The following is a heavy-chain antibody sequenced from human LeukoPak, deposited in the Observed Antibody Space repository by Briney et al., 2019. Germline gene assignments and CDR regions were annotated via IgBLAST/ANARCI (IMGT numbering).Heavy chain of an antibody. CDR3: AASSSGYYYDYYYYGMDV. CDR2: IVVGSGNT. J-gene: IGHJ6*02. CDR1: GFTFTSSA. D-gene: IGHD3-22*01. Sequence: GASVKVSCKASGFTFTSSAVQWVRQARGQRLEWIGWIVVGSGNTNYAQKFQERVTITRDMSTSTAYMELSSLRSEDTAVYYCAASSSGYYYDYYYYGMDVWGQGTRSPSP. V-gene: IGHV1-58*01.